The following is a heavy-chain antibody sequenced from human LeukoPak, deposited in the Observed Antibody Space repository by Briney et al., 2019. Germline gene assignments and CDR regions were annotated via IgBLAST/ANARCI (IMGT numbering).Heavy chain of an antibody. D-gene: IGHD1-26*01. CDR1: GFTFSSYW. CDR2: IKNDGSVT. V-gene: IGHV3-74*01. J-gene: IGHJ6*02. CDR3: AKGGVGATSYYGMDV. Sequence: PGGSLRLSCAASGFTFSSYWMQWVRQAPGKGLVWVSRIKNDGSVTNYADSVKGRYTISRDNAKNTLYLQMNSLRAEDTAVYYCAKGGVGATSYYGMDVWGQGTTVTVSS.